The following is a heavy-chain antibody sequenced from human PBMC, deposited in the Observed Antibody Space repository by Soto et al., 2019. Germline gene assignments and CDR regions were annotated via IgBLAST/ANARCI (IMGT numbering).Heavy chain of an antibody. CDR2: IWYDGNIK. D-gene: IGHD4-4*01. CDR1: GFTFSRYG. J-gene: IGHJ4*02. Sequence: QVQLVESGGDVVQPGTSLRLSCAASGFTFSRYGMHWVRQAPGKGLEWVAVIWYDGNIKTYADSVKGRFTISRDNSEXXXXXXMXXXXXXXXXXXXXXXWGGSATVPYCDYWGQGALVTVSS. V-gene: IGHV3-33*01. CDR3: XXWGGSATVPYCDY.